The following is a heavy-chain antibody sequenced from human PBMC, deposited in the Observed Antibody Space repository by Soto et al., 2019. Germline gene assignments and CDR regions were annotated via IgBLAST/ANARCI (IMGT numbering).Heavy chain of an antibody. D-gene: IGHD6-13*01. CDR3: VRIAAAGTPYYYYGMDV. CDR2: IYFRGTT. Sequence: PSETLSLTCTVSGGSISSYYWSWIRQPPGKGLEWIGYIYFRGTTNYNPSLKSRVTMSADTSKNQFSLKLSSVTAADTAVYYCVRIAAAGTPYYYYGMDVWGQGTKVTVSS. J-gene: IGHJ6*02. V-gene: IGHV4-59*12. CDR1: GGSISSYY.